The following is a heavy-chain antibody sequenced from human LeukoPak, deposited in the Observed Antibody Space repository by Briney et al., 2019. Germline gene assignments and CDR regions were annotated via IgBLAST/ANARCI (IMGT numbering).Heavy chain of an antibody. CDR3: ARVHRGYSYGRLDY. CDR2: IKSKTDGGTT. J-gene: IGHJ4*02. CDR1: GFTFSNAW. Sequence: PGGSLRLSCAASGFTFSNAWMSWVRQPPGKGLEWVGRIKSKTDGGTTDYAAPVKGRFTISRDDSKNTLYLQMNSLKTEDTAVYYCARVHRGYSYGRLDYWGQGTLVTVSS. V-gene: IGHV3-15*01. D-gene: IGHD5-18*01.